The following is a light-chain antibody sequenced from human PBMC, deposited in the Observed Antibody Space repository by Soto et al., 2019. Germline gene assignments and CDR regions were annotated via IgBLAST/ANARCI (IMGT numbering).Light chain of an antibody. CDR1: SSDVGGYNY. CDR3: CSYAGSYVV. CDR2: DVS. V-gene: IGLV2-11*01. Sequence: QSALTQPRSVSGSPGQSVTISCTGTSSDVGGYNYVSWYQQHPGKAPKLMIYDVSKRPSGVPDRFSGSKSGNTASLTISGLPAEDEALYYCCSYAGSYVVFGGGTKLTVL. J-gene: IGLJ2*01.